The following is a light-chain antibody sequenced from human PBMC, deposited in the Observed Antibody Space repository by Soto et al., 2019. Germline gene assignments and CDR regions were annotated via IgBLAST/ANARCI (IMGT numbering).Light chain of an antibody. CDR2: DAS. Sequence: EIVFTQSPATLSYSPGERATLSCRASQSVTNSLAWYQQKPGQAPRLLVYDASNRATGIPTRFSGSGSGTDFTLTISNLEPEDFAVYYCQQHISWPLTLGGGTKVDIK. J-gene: IGKJ4*01. CDR3: QQHISWPLT. V-gene: IGKV3-11*01. CDR1: QSVTNS.